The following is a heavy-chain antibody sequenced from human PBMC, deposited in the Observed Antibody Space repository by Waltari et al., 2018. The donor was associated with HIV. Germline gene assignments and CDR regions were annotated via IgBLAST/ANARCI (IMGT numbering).Heavy chain of an antibody. D-gene: IGHD5-12*01. V-gene: IGHV3-74*01. CDR2: INTDGSST. CDR3: ARGDGYNYGAY. CDR1: GFTFSRYW. J-gene: IGHJ4*02. Sequence: EVQLVESGGGLVQPGGSLRLSCAASGFTFSRYWSDWVRQAPGKGLVGVSLINTDGSSTKYAASVKGRFTISRDNAKNTLYLQMNSLRAEDTAVYYCARGDGYNYGAYWGQGTLVTVSS.